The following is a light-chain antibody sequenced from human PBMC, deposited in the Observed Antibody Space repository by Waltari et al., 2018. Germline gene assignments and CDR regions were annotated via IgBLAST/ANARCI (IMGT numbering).Light chain of an antibody. V-gene: IGLV2-14*01. Sequence: QSALTQPASVSGSPGQSITISCTGTSRDIGGYNYASWYPQHPGKAPKLIIYEVSNRPSGVSDRFSASKSGNTASLTISGLQAEDEADYYCSSFTISSTLVVFGGGTKLTVL. CDR3: SSFTISSTLVV. J-gene: IGLJ2*01. CDR1: SRDIGGYNY. CDR2: EVS.